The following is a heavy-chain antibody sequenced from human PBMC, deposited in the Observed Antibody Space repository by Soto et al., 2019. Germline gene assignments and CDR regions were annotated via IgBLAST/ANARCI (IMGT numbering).Heavy chain of an antibody. CDR1: GYTLTELS. V-gene: IGHV1-24*01. J-gene: IGHJ4*02. CDR3: ARAPELYCSGGSCYPFDY. D-gene: IGHD2-15*01. CDR2: FDPEDGET. Sequence: ASVKVSCKVSGYTLTELSMHWVRQAPGKGLEWMGGFDPEDGETIYAQKFQGRVTMTEDTSTDTAYMELSSLRSEDTAVYYCARAPELYCSGGSCYPFDYWGQGTLVTVSS.